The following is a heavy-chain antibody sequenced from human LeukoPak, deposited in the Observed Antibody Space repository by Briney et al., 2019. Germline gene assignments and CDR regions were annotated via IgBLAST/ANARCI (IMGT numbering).Heavy chain of an antibody. J-gene: IGHJ4*02. CDR3: AREAKYYDYVWGISVEIFDY. D-gene: IGHD3-16*01. V-gene: IGHV4-34*01. Sequence: SETLSLTCAVYGGSFSGYYWSWIRQPPGKGLEWIGEINHSGSTNYNPSLKSRVTISVDTSKNQFSLKLSSVTAADTAVYYCAREAKYYDYVWGISVEIFDYWGQGTLVTVSS. CDR1: GGSFSGYY. CDR2: INHSGST.